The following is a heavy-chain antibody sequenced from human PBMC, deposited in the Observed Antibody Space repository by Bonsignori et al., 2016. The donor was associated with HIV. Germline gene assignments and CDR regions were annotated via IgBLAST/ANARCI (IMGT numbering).Heavy chain of an antibody. D-gene: IGHD6-19*01. CDR3: AKALGVGGTLGGAEFDS. CDR2: MSYDGGGK. Sequence: VRQAPGKGLAWVAAMSYDGGGKYYADSVKGRFTVSIDNSKSTLYLQMDSLRAEDTAVYYCAKALGVGGTLGGAEFDSWGQGTVVTVSS. J-gene: IGHJ4*02. V-gene: IGHV3-30*18.